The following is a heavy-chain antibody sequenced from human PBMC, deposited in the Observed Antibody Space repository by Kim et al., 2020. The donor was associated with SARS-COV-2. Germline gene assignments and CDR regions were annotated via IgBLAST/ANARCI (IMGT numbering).Heavy chain of an antibody. Sequence: ASVKVSCKASAYTFTSYGISWVRQAPGQGLEWMGWISAYNGNTKYAQKLQGRVTMTTDTSTSTAYMELRSLRSDDTAVYYCAREAGSRRRWLQSYFYYYGMDVWGQGTTVTVSS. J-gene: IGHJ6*02. CDR2: ISAYNGNT. D-gene: IGHD5-12*01. V-gene: IGHV1-18*01. CDR3: AREAGSRRRWLQSYFYYYGMDV. CDR1: AYTFTSYG.